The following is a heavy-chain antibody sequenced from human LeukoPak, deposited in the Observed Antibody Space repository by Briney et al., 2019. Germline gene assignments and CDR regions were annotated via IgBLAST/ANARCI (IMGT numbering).Heavy chain of an antibody. D-gene: IGHD3-22*01. Sequence: SGTLSLTCAVSGDSISSSNWWSWVRQPPGKGLEWIGEIYHSGSTYYNPSLKSRVTISVDRSKNQFSLKLSSVTAADTAVYYCARGYLSSGPFDYWGQGTLVTVSS. CDR2: IYHSGST. CDR1: GDSISSSNW. J-gene: IGHJ4*02. CDR3: ARGYLSSGPFDY. V-gene: IGHV4-4*02.